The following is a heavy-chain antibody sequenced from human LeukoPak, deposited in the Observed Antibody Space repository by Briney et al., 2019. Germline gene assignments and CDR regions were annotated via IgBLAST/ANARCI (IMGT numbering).Heavy chain of an antibody. CDR1: GFTFSSYR. J-gene: IGHJ4*02. D-gene: IGHD3-10*01. V-gene: IGHV3-33*01. Sequence: GGSLRLSCAASGFTFSSYRMHWVRQAPGKGLEWVAVIWYDGSNKYYADSVKGRFTISRDNSKNTLYLQMNSLRAEDTAVYYCARDGTARYGSGVFDYWGQGTLVTVSS. CDR2: IWYDGSNK. CDR3: ARDGTARYGSGVFDY.